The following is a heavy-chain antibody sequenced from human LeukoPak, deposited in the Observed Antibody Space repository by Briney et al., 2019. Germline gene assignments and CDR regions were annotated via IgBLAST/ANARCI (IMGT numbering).Heavy chain of an antibody. CDR2: IKQDGSEK. J-gene: IGHJ3*02. CDR3: AREGLHDAFDI. CDR1: GFTFSSYW. D-gene: IGHD3/OR15-3a*01. Sequence: GGSLRLSCAASGFTFSSYWMSWVRQAPGKGLEWVASIKQDGSEKYYVDSVKGRFTISRDNAKNSLYLQMNSLRAEDTAVYYCAREGLHDAFDIWGQGTMVTVSS. V-gene: IGHV3-7*01.